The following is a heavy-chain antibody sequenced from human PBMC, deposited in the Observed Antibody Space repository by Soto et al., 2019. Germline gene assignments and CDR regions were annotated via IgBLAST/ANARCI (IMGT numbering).Heavy chain of an antibody. D-gene: IGHD6-13*01. J-gene: IGHJ4*02. CDR2: IYPVYSDT. CDR1: GYSFTNYC. CDR3: ARQQAGPLD. Sequence: RESLNLSRKYSGYSFTNYCISWPRQMPGKNLEWMGIIYPVYSDTRYSPSFEGQDSISADKSISTAYLQWSSLKASDTAMYYCARQQAGPLDWGQGTLVTVSS. V-gene: IGHV5-51*01.